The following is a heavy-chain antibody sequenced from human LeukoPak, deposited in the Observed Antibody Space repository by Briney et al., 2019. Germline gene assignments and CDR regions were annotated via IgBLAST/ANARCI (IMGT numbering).Heavy chain of an antibody. CDR3: ARDRRGTYYDILTGHGLYWYFDL. V-gene: IGHV4-61*02. Sequence: SETLSLTCTVSGGSISSGSYYWSWIRQPAGKGLEWIVRIYTSGSTNYNPSLKSRVTISVDTSKNQFSLKLSSVTAADTAVYYCARDRRGTYYDILTGHGLYWYFDLWGRGTLVTVSS. D-gene: IGHD3-9*01. CDR2: IYTSGST. J-gene: IGHJ2*01. CDR1: GGSISSGSYY.